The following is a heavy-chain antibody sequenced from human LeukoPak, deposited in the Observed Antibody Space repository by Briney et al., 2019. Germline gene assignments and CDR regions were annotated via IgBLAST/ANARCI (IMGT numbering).Heavy chain of an antibody. CDR1: GFTFSSYA. J-gene: IGHJ5*02. Sequence: GGSLRLPCAASGFTFSSYAMSWVRQAPGKGLEWVSAISGSGGSTYYADSVKGRFTISRDNSKNTLYLQMNSLRAEDTAVYYCAKAKPLWIQLANWFDPWGQGTLVTVSS. D-gene: IGHD5-18*01. CDR3: AKAKPLWIQLANWFDP. CDR2: ISGSGGST. V-gene: IGHV3-23*01.